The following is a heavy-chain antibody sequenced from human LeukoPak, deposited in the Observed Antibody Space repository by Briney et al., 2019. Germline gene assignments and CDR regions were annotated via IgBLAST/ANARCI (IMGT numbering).Heavy chain of an antibody. CDR3: ARGYFDWFHDY. V-gene: IGHV4-34*01. CDR2: INHSGST. CDR1: GGSFSGYY. Sequence: PSETLSLTCAVYGGSFSGYYWSWIRQPPGKGLEWIGEINHSGSTNYNPSLKSRVTISVDTSKNQFSLKLSSVTAADTAVYYCARGYFDWFHDYWGQGTLVTVSS. J-gene: IGHJ4*02. D-gene: IGHD3-9*01.